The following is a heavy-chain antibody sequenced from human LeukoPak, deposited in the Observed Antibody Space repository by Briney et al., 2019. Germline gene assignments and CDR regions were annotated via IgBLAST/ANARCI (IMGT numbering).Heavy chain of an antibody. Sequence: ASVKVSCKASGYTFTGYYMHWVRQAPGQGLEWMGWINPNSGGTNYAQKFQGRVTMTRDTSISTAYTELSRLRSDDTAVYYCARAPMIVVVYDYWGQGTLVTVSS. CDR3: ARAPMIVVVYDY. D-gene: IGHD3-22*01. CDR1: GYTFTGYY. CDR2: INPNSGGT. V-gene: IGHV1-2*02. J-gene: IGHJ4*02.